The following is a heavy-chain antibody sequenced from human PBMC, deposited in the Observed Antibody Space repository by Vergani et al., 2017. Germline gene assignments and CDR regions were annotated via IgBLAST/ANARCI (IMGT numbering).Heavy chain of an antibody. V-gene: IGHV3-48*04. CDR3: ARDNYYDSSGYPDY. CDR1: GFTFSSYA. J-gene: IGHJ4*02. D-gene: IGHD3-22*01. Sequence: EVQLLESGGGLVQPGGSLRLSCAASGFTFSSYAMSWVRQAPGKGLEWVSYISSSGSTIYYADSVKGRFTISRDNAKNSLYLQMNSLRAEDTAVYYCARDNYYDSSGYPDYWGQGTLVTVSS. CDR2: ISSSGSTI.